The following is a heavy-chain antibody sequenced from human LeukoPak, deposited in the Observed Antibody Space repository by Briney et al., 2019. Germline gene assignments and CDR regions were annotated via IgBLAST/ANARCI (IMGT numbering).Heavy chain of an antibody. V-gene: IGHV3-33*01. J-gene: IGHJ6*04. Sequence: GGSLRLSCAASGFTFSSYGIHWVRQAPGKGLEWVAVIWYDGSNKYYADSVKGRFTISRDNSKNTLSLQMNSLRAEDTAVYYCASDRAAAASSDYYYYGMDVWGKGTTVTVSS. D-gene: IGHD6-13*01. CDR1: GFTFSSYG. CDR3: ASDRAAAASSDYYYYGMDV. CDR2: IWYDGSNK.